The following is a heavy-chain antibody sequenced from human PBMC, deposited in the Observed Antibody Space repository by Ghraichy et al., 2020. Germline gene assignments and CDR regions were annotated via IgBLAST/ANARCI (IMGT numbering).Heavy chain of an antibody. CDR2: ISGSNGNS. J-gene: IGHJ3*02. CDR3: ARNGSGSPLEGVLDI. Sequence: ASVKVSCKASGYTFSAYGITWVRQAPGQGLEWMGWISGSNGNSKYGRNVEGRVTMTTDTSTRTAYMELRSLRSDDTAMYYCARNGSGSPLEGVLDIWGQGTMVTVS. D-gene: IGHD1-26*01. V-gene: IGHV1-18*01. CDR1: GYTFSAYG.